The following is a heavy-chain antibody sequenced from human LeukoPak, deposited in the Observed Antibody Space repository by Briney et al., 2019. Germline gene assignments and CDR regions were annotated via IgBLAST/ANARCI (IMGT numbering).Heavy chain of an antibody. D-gene: IGHD1-26*01. CDR3: ARGPIVGATTNAFDI. J-gene: IGHJ3*02. V-gene: IGHV1-69*05. CDR1: GGFSNYA. Sequence: GSSVKVSCKASGGFSNYAINWVRQAPGQGLEWMGRIIPIFGTANYAQKFQGRVTITTDESTSTAYMELSSLRSEDTAVYYCARGPIVGATTNAFDIWGQGTMVTVSS. CDR2: IIPIFGTA.